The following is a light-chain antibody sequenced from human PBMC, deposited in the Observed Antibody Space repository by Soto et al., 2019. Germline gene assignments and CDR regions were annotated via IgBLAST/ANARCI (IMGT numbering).Light chain of an antibody. CDR1: QSISSW. Sequence: DIQMTQSPSTLSASVGDRVTITCRASQSISSWLAWYQQKPGKAPNLLIYKASSLESGVPSRFNGSESGTEFTLTSSSLQPNDFATYDFQRYNSYSPFGQGTKVEIK. J-gene: IGKJ1*01. CDR2: KAS. V-gene: IGKV1-5*03. CDR3: QRYNSYSP.